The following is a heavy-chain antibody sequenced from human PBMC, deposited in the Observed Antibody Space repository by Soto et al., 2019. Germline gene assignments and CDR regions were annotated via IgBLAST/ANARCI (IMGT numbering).Heavy chain of an antibody. CDR3: VRESTPTRWFDP. CDR2: INPSGGST. J-gene: IGHJ5*02. CDR1: GYTXXXXX. V-gene: IGHV1-46*03. Sequence: QVQLVQSGAEVKKPGASVKVSCKASGYTXXXXXXXXXXXXXXXXLEWMGVINPSGGSTSYAQNFQGRVXMTRDTSTSTVYMELSSLXSXXTAVYYCVRESTPTRWFDPWGQGTLVTVSS. D-gene: IGHD2-2*01.